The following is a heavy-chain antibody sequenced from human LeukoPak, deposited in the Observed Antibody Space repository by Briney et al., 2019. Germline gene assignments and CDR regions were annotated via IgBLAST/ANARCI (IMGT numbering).Heavy chain of an antibody. J-gene: IGHJ4*02. CDR1: GYTFTNYD. D-gene: IGHD3-10*01. V-gene: IGHV1-8*01. CDR2: MNPNSGNT. CDR3: ARDFGQWNLNGGYYFDY. Sequence: ASVKVSCKASGYTFTNYDINWVRQATGQGLEWMGWMNPNSGNTGFAQKFQGRVTMTRNTAISTAYMDLSSLRAEDTAVYYCARDFGQWNLNGGYYFDYWGQGTLVTVSS.